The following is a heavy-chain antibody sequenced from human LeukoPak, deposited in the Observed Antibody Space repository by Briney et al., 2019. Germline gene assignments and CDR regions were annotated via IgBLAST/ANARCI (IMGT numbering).Heavy chain of an antibody. CDR2: IRSDGSNK. Sequence: PGGSLRLSCAGSGFSFSSYGMHWVRQAPGKGLEWMAFIRSDGSNKYYADSVKGRFTISRDNSKNTLYLQMNSLRAEDTAVYYCARDPLSSSSFDLWGQGTLVTVSS. J-gene: IGHJ4*02. D-gene: IGHD6-13*01. CDR1: GFSFSSYG. V-gene: IGHV3-30*02. CDR3: ARDPLSSSSFDL.